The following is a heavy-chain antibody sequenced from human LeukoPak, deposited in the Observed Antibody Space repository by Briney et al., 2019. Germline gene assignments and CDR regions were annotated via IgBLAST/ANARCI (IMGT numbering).Heavy chain of an antibody. CDR2: INHSGST. CDR1: GGSISSYY. CDR3: ARGGGGYDY. D-gene: IGHD5-12*01. V-gene: IGHV4-34*01. Sequence: PSETLSLTCTVSGGSISSYYWSWISQPPGKGLEWIGEINHSGSTNYNPSLKSRVTISVDTSKNQFSLKLSSVTAADTAVYYCARGGGGYDYWGQGTLVTVSS. J-gene: IGHJ4*02.